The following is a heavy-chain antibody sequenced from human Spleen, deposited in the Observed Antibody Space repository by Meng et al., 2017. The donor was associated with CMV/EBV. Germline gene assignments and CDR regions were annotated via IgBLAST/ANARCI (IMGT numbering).Heavy chain of an antibody. CDR1: GFTFEDYG. CDR3: AKGPSSGARWDYGMDV. CDR2: IFWGDDTT. V-gene: IGHV3-43D*03. D-gene: IGHD5-18*01. J-gene: IGHJ6*02. Sequence: GGSLRLSCSASGFTFEDYGMHWVRQAPGKGLEWVSLIFWGDDTTYYADSVKGRFTVPRDNSKNSLYLQMNSLRPEDTALYYCAKGPSSGARWDYGMDVWGQGTTVTVSS.